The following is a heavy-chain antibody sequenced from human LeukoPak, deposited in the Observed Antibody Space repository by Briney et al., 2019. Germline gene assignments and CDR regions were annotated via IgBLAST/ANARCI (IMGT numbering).Heavy chain of an antibody. CDR2: IYGGGTT. Sequence: AGGSLRLSCVASGFTVCNNYMSWIPQAPGKGLEWVSLIYGGGTTYYADSVKGRFTISSDSSKNTVYLQMNSLRAEDTAVYYCARGPNYGDYGGQWGQGTLVTVSS. V-gene: IGHV3-53*01. D-gene: IGHD4-17*01. J-gene: IGHJ4*02. CDR1: GFTVCNNY. CDR3: ARGPNYGDYGGQ.